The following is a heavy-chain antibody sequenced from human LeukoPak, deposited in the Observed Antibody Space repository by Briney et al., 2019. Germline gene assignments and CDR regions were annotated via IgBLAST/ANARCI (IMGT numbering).Heavy chain of an antibody. D-gene: IGHD2-8*01. CDR2: IKQDGNEK. V-gene: IGHV3-7*01. J-gene: IGHJ4*02. Sequence: GGSLRLSCAASTSTVRNYWMTWVRQAPGKGLEWVANIKQDGNEKYYVDSVKGRFTISRDNAKNSLYLQMNSLRAEDTAVYYCVGEGISYIYWGQGTLVTVSS. CDR1: TSTVRNYW. CDR3: VGEGISYIY.